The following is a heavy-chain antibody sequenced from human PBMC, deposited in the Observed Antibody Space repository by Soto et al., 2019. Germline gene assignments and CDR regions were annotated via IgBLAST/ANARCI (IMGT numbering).Heavy chain of an antibody. CDR3: ARPLRGYRDDGTTVDNDSFDI. CDR1: GGTFSNYT. Sequence: QVQLVQSGAEVKKPGSSVKVSCKASGGTFSNYTISWVRQAPGQGLEWMGRIIPILGISNYAQRFKGRVTITADKSTSTAYMELSSLRSEDTVVYYCARPLRGYRDDGTTVDNDSFDIWGQGTVVTVSS. CDR2: IIPILGIS. D-gene: IGHD1-1*01. J-gene: IGHJ3*02. V-gene: IGHV1-69*02.